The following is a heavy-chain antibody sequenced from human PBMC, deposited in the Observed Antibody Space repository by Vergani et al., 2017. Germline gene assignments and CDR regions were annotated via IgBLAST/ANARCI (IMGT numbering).Heavy chain of an antibody. V-gene: IGHV3-23*01. J-gene: IGHJ6*03. CDR2: ISGQNFPT. Sequence: EVQLLESGGGSAQPGESLRLSCVASGFTFTAHGLNWVRQAPGKGLEWVSGISGQNFPTHYADSVKGRFTISRDDSKNTLYLQMNNLRAADTAVYYCARSVYCAHGVCYMTYYYYMDVWGKGTEVTVSS. D-gene: IGHD2-8*01. CDR3: ARSVYCAHGVCYMTYYYYMDV. CDR1: GFTFTAHG.